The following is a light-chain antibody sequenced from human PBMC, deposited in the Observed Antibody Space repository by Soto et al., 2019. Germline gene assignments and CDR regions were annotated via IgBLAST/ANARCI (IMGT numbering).Light chain of an antibody. Sequence: DIQLTQSPSTVAAYVGDSVIITFRVSQSITTWLAWYQQRPGKAPKLLIYDGSSLQSGVPSRFSGSGSGTEFTLTISSLQPDDFATYYSQHYKMYSPWTFGQGTKVDI. V-gene: IGKV1-5*01. CDR2: DGS. CDR1: QSITTW. J-gene: IGKJ1*01. CDR3: QHYKMYSPWT.